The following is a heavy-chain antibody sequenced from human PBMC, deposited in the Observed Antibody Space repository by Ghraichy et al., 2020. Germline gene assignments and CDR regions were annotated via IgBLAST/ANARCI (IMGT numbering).Heavy chain of an antibody. V-gene: IGHV4-59*01. CDR3: ARSFYDSSGFDY. CDR2: IHHSGYA. J-gene: IGHJ4*02. D-gene: IGHD3-22*01. CDR1: GGSISNYY. Sequence: SQTLSLTCTVSGGSISNYYWSWIRQPPGKGLEWIGHIHHSGYAKYNPSLKSRVTISVDTSKNQFSLKLTSVTAADTAVYYCARSFYDSSGFDYWGPGTLVTVSS.